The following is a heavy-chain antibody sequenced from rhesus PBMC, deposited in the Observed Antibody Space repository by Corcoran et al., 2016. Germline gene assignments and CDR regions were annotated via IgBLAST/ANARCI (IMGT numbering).Heavy chain of an antibody. Sequence: QVQLQESGPGLVKPSETLSLTCAVSGYSISSGYYWSWIRQPPGKGLEWIGYITYSGSTSYNPSLKSRVTISRDTSKNQFSLKLSSVTAADTAVYYCASLVFHYWGQGVLVTVSS. J-gene: IGHJ4*01. V-gene: IGHV4-122*02. CDR3: ASLVFHY. CDR1: GYSISSGYY. CDR2: ITYSGST.